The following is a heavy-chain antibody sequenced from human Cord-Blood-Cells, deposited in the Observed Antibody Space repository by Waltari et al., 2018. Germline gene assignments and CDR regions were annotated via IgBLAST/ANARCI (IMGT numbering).Heavy chain of an antibody. CDR3: ARPRTTGSSYFDY. Sequence: QLQLQESGPGLVKPSETLSLTCTVSGGSISSSSYYWGWIRQPPGKGLEWSGSIYYSGSTYYNPSLKSRVTISVDTSKNQFSLKLSSVTAADTAVYYCARPRTTGSSYFDYWGQGTLVTVSS. CDR1: GGSISSSSYY. V-gene: IGHV4-39*01. J-gene: IGHJ4*02. CDR2: IYYSGST. D-gene: IGHD3-10*01.